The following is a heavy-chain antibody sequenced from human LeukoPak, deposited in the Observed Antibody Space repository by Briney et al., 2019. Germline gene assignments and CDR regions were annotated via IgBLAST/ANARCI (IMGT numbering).Heavy chain of an antibody. Sequence: GGSLGLSCAASGFTFSSYAMSWVRQAPGKGLEWVSAISGSGGSTYYADSVKGRFTISRDNSKNTLYLQMNSLRAEDTAVYYCAKWNSGYDAFDIWGQGTMVTVSS. CDR1: GFTFSSYA. J-gene: IGHJ3*02. CDR2: ISGSGGST. CDR3: AKWNSGYDAFDI. V-gene: IGHV3-23*01. D-gene: IGHD5-12*01.